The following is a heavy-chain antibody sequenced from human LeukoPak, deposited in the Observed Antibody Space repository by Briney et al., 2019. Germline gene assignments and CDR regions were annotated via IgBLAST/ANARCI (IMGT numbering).Heavy chain of an antibody. CDR2: IYYSGST. Sequence: SQTLSLTCTVSVGSISSGGYYWSWIRQHPGKGLEWIGYIYYSGSTYYNPSLKSRVTISVDTSKNQFSLKLSSVTAADTAVYYCARGYYYDRSGYPGAFDIWGQGTMVTVSS. CDR1: VGSISSGGYY. V-gene: IGHV4-31*03. D-gene: IGHD3-22*01. CDR3: ARGYYYDRSGYPGAFDI. J-gene: IGHJ3*02.